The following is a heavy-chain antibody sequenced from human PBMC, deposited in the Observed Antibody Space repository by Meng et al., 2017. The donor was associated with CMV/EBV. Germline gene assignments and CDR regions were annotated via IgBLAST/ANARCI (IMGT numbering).Heavy chain of an antibody. V-gene: IGHV4-4*07. J-gene: IGHJ5*02. Sequence: SISSYYGSWIRPPAGKGLEWIGRIYTSGSTNYNPSLKSRVTMSVDTSKNQFSLKLSSVTAADTAVYYCARGKSSSWYRMVKANWFDPWGQGTLVTVSS. CDR1: SISSYY. CDR3: ARGKSSSWYRMVKANWFDP. D-gene: IGHD6-13*01. CDR2: IYTSGST.